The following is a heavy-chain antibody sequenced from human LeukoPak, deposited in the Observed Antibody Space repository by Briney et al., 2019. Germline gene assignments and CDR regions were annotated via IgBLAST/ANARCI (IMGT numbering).Heavy chain of an antibody. Sequence: GGSLRLSCAASGFSISDVWMSWVRQIPGKGLEWVGRIESETDGGTTDYAAPVKGRFIISRDDSTNTLYLQMNSLKSEDTAVYYCTTYGSGRKFDYRGQGILVTVSS. D-gene: IGHD3-10*01. CDR1: GFSISDVW. V-gene: IGHV3-15*04. CDR2: IESETDGGTT. CDR3: TTYGSGRKFDY. J-gene: IGHJ4*02.